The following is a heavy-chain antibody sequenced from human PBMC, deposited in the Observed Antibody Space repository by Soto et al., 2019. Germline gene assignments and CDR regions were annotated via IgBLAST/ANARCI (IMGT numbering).Heavy chain of an antibody. J-gene: IGHJ4*02. CDR2: TYYRSKWYN. CDR3: ARAIVAGNDWFGRHDC. V-gene: IGHV6-1*01. D-gene: IGHD3-10*01. CDR1: GDSVSSNSAA. Sequence: PSQTLSLTCAISGDSVSSNSAAWNWIRQSPSRGLEWLGRTYYRSKWYNDYAVSVKSRITVNPDTSKNQFSLQLNSVTPEDSAVYFCARAIVAGNDWFGRHDCWGRGTLITVSS.